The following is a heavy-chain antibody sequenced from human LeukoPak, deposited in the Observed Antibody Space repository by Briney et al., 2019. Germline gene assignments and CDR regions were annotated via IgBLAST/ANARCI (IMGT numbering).Heavy chain of an antibody. CDR2: ISSSSSYI. CDR3: ARDGNDDFWSGYAGGEYYFDY. D-gene: IGHD3-3*01. Sequence: GGSLRLSCAASGFTFSSYSMNWVSQAPGKGLEWVSSISSSSSYIYYADSVKGRFTISRDNAKNSLYLQMNSLRAEDTAVYYCARDGNDDFWSGYAGGEYYFDYWGQGTLVTVSS. V-gene: IGHV3-21*01. CDR1: GFTFSSYS. J-gene: IGHJ4*02.